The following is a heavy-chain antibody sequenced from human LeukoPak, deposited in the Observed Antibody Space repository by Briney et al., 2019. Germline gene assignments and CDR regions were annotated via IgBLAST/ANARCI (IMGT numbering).Heavy chain of an antibody. CDR2: IYTSGST. CDR1: GGSISSGSYY. Sequence: SETLSLTCTVSGGSISSGSYYWSWIRQPAGKGLEWIGRIYTSGSTNYNPSLKSRVTISVDTSKNQFSLKLSSVIAAGTAVYYCASQRQQLVLYYWGQGTLVTVSS. J-gene: IGHJ4*02. D-gene: IGHD6-6*01. V-gene: IGHV4-61*02. CDR3: ASQRQQLVLYY.